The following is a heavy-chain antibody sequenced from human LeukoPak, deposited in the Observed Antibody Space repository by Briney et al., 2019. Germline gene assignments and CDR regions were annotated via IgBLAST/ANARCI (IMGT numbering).Heavy chain of an antibody. CDR1: GYTLTELS. Sequence: ASVKVSCKVSGYTLTELSMHWVRQAPGKGLEWMGGFDPEDGETIYAQKFQGRVTMTEDTSTDTAYMELSSLRSEDTAVYYCATFCSSTSCWQTVDDWGQGTLVTVSS. CDR3: ATFCSSTSCWQTVDD. J-gene: IGHJ4*02. CDR2: FDPEDGET. D-gene: IGHD2-2*01. V-gene: IGHV1-24*01.